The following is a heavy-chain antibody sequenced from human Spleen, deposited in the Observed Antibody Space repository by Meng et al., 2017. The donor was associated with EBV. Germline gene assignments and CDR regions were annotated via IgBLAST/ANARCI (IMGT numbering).Heavy chain of an antibody. CDR1: GFTFSNAW. D-gene: IGHD3-22*01. J-gene: IGHJ4*02. Sequence: EVQLVESXGGWVKPGXSLRLSXAAAGFTFSNAWMSWVRQAPGKGLEWVGRIKSKTDGGTTDYAAPVKGRFTISRDTSKNTLYLQMNSLRAEDTAVYYCAKESITLVVVAAWGYWGQGTLVTVSS. CDR2: IKSKTDGGTT. CDR3: AKESITLVVVAAWGY. V-gene: IGHV3-15*01.